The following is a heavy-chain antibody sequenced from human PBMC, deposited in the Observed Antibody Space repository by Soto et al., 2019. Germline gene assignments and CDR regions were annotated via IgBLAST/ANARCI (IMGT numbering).Heavy chain of an antibody. CDR1: GFTFRSYV. D-gene: IGHD3-16*01. CDR2: TSYAGSDK. Sequence: QVQLVESGGGVVQPGTSLRVSCVGSGFTFRSYVIHWVRQAPGKGLEWVALTSYAGSDKYYDDSVRGRFTISRDNSRNTVDLQMDSLRLEDTALYYCARWGTTGGLDVWGQGTLVSVSS. CDR3: ARWGTTGGLDV. V-gene: IGHV3-30*19. J-gene: IGHJ1*01.